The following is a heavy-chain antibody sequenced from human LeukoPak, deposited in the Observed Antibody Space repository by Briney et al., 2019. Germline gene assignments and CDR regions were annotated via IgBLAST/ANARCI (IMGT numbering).Heavy chain of an antibody. CDR3: ARDLDLTGRGYSYGYGYGDY. D-gene: IGHD5-18*01. J-gene: IGHJ4*02. CDR1: GFTFSDYY. CDR2: IRSSGSTI. V-gene: IGHV3-11*04. Sequence: PGGSLRLSCAASGFTFSDYYMSWIRQAPGKGLELVSYIRSSGSTIYYADSVKGRFTISRDNAKHSLYLQMNSLRAEDTAVYYCARDLDLTGRGYSYGYGYGDYWGQGALVTVCS.